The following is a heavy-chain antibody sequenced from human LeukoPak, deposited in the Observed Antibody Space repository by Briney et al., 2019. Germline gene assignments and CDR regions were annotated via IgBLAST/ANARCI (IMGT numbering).Heavy chain of an antibody. CDR3: AGGVPLFGVVNFDY. CDR2: IYYSGSA. V-gene: IGHV4-61*01. D-gene: IGHD3-3*01. Sequence: SETLSLTCTVSGGSISSSSYYWSWIRQPPGKGLEWIGYIYYSGSANYNPSLKSRVTISVDTSKNQFSLKLSSVTAADTAVYYCAGGVPLFGVVNFDYWGQGTLVTVSS. CDR1: GGSISSSSYY. J-gene: IGHJ4*02.